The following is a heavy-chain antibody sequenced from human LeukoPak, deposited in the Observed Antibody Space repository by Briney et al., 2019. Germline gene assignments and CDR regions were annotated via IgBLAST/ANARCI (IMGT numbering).Heavy chain of an antibody. V-gene: IGHV4-61*02. J-gene: IGHJ4*02. Sequence: SQTLSLTCTVSGGSISSGSYYWSWIRQPAGKGLGWIGRIYTSGSTNYNPSLKSRVTISVDTSKNQFSLKLSSVTAADTAVYYCARGATPRSSIAARYYYYFDYWGQGTLVTVSS. D-gene: IGHD6-6*01. CDR3: ARGATPRSSIAARYYYYFDY. CDR2: IYTSGST. CDR1: GGSISSGSYY.